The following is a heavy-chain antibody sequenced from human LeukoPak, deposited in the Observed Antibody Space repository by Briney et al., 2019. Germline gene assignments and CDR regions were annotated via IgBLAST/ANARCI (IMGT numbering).Heavy chain of an antibody. Sequence: GGSLRLSCAASGLTVSRNYMSWVRQAPGKGLEWVSVIYSGGSTYYGDSVKGRFTISRDNSKNTLYLQMNSLRAEDTAVYYCARDSGYDLRPTLDYWGQGTLVTVSS. CDR1: GLTVSRNY. CDR2: IYSGGST. V-gene: IGHV3-53*01. D-gene: IGHD5-12*01. CDR3: ARDSGYDLRPTLDY. J-gene: IGHJ4*02.